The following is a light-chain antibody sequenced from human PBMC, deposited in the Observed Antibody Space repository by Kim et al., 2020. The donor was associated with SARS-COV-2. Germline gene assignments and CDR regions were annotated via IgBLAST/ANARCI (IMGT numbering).Light chain of an antibody. V-gene: IGLV1-44*01. CDR3: ESRDDSLHGQV. J-gene: IGLJ3*02. CDR2: SNN. CDR1: SSNIGSNT. Sequence: QSVLTQPPSASGTPGQRVTISCSGSSSNIGSNTVNWYHQLPGTAAKLLIYSNNQRPSGVPDRFSGSTSGTSASLAISDLQSDDEAEYHCESRDDSLHGQVFGGETQLTVL.